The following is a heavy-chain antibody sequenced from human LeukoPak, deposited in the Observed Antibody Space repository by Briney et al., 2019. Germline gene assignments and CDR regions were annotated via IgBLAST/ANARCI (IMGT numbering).Heavy chain of an antibody. CDR3: AKTSRRNSAYDSPFDS. V-gene: IGHV3-23*01. D-gene: IGHD5-12*01. Sequence: GGSLRLSCVVSGFTFSTYAMSWVRQAPGKGLEWVSAVRGSGSDTYYADYVKGRFTISRDNSKNTLYLQMNSLRAEDTAIYYCAKTSRRNSAYDSPFDSWGQGTLVTVSS. J-gene: IGHJ4*02. CDR1: GFTFSTYA. CDR2: VRGSGSDT.